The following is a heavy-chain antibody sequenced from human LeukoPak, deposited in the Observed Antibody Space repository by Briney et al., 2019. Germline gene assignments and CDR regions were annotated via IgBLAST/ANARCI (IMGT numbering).Heavy chain of an antibody. D-gene: IGHD3-22*01. CDR2: ISGSGGGT. V-gene: IGHV3-23*01. CDR1: GITLSNYG. Sequence: GGSLRLSCVVSGITLSNYGMSRVRQAPGKGLEWVAGISGSGGGTQYADSVKGRFTISRDNRKNTLYLQMNSLRAEDTAMYFCAKRGVVIRVILVGFHKEAYYFDSWGQGALVTVSS. J-gene: IGHJ4*02. CDR3: AKRGVVIRVILVGFHKEAYYFDS.